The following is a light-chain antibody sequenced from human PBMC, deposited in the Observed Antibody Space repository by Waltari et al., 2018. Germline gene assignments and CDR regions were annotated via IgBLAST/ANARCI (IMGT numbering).Light chain of an antibody. CDR2: YND. J-gene: IGLJ3*02. CDR1: SPKIGNNA. Sequence: QSVLTQPPSVSEAPRQMVTISCPGSSPKIGNNAVNWYQQLPGKAPKLLIYYNDLLPSGVSDRFSGSKSGTSASLAISGLQSEDEADYYCAAWDDSLNGPVFGGGTKLTVV. CDR3: AAWDDSLNGPV. V-gene: IGLV1-36*01.